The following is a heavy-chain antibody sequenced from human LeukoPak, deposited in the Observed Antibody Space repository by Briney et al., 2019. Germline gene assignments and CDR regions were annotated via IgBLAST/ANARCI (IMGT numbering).Heavy chain of an antibody. Sequence: SETLSLTCTVSGGSISSGGYYWSWIRQPPGKGLEWIGYIYHSGSTYYNPSLKSRVTISVDTSKNQFSLKLSSVTAADTAVYYCASAITVTTDYWGQGTLVTVS. CDR2: IYHSGST. D-gene: IGHD4-17*01. CDR1: GGSISSGGYY. V-gene: IGHV4-30-2*01. J-gene: IGHJ4*02. CDR3: ASAITVTTDY.